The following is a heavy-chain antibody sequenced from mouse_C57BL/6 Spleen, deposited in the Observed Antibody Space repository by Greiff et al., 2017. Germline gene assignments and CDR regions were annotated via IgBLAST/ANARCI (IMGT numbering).Heavy chain of an antibody. J-gene: IGHJ2*01. D-gene: IGHD1-1*01. CDR2: IRNKANGYTT. V-gene: IGHV7-3*01. CDR3: ARSAITTVVAADYFDY. CDR1: GFTFTDYY. Sequence: EVMLVESGGGLVQPGGSLSLSCAASGFTFTDYYMSWVRQPPGKALEWLGFIRNKANGYTTEYSASVKGRFTISRDNSQSILYLQMNALRAEDSATYDCARSAITTVVAADYFDYWGQGTTLTVSS.